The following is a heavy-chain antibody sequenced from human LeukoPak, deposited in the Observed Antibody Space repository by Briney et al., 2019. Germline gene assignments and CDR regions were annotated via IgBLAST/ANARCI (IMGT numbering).Heavy chain of an antibody. D-gene: IGHD7-27*01. CDR1: GDSVSSNSAA. Sequence: SQTLSLTCAISGDSVSSNSAAWNWVRQSPSRGLEWLGRTYYRSKWFKDYAVSVKSRIVINTDTSKNQFSLQLNSVTPEDTAVYYCARDSIWGNCFDCRGQGTLVTVSS. CDR3: ARDSIWGNCFDC. J-gene: IGHJ4*01. V-gene: IGHV6-1*01. CDR2: TYYRSKWFK.